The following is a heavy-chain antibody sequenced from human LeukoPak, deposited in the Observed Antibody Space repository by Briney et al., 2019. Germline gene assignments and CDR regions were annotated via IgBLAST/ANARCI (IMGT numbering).Heavy chain of an antibody. V-gene: IGHV1-69*05. CDR1: GGTFSSYA. J-gene: IGHJ4*02. D-gene: IGHD4-23*01. CDR3: ARAMPMVVTLPGKYYFDY. Sequence: GSSVKASCKASGGTFSSYAISWVRQAPGQGLEWMGGIIPIFGTANYAQKFQGRVTITTDESTSTAYMEQSSLRSEDTAVYYCARAMPMVVTLPGKYYFDYWGQGTLVTVSS. CDR2: IIPIFGTA.